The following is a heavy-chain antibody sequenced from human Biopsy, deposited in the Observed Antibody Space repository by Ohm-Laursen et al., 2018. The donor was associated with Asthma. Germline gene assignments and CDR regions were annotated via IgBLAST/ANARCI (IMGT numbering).Heavy chain of an antibody. D-gene: IGHD2-2*01. V-gene: IGHV1-69*13. CDR2: INSVFGTT. Sequence: SVKVSCKPLGGTSNTYVIGWVRQAPGQGLEWMGGINSVFGTTTYPQKFQDRVTITADDSTSTAYMELSSLRSEDTAVYYCARKAGSCISRTCYSLDFWGQGTLVTVSS. CDR1: GGTSNTYV. CDR3: ARKAGSCISRTCYSLDF. J-gene: IGHJ4*02.